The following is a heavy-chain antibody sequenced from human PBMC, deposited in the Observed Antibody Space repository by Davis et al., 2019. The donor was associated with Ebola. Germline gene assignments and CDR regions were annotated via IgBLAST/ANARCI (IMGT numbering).Heavy chain of an antibody. CDR2: IIPKSGGT. V-gene: IGHV1-2*02. J-gene: IGHJ4*02. D-gene: IGHD2-15*01. CDR3: ARESRGVVVAAGTDY. Sequence: ASVKVSCKASGYTFTDYYIHWVRQAPGQGLEWLGWIIPKSGGTNYAQKFQGRVTMTRDTSISTAYMELGRLRSDDTAVYYCARESRGVVVAAGTDYWGQGTLVTVSS. CDR1: GYTFTDYY.